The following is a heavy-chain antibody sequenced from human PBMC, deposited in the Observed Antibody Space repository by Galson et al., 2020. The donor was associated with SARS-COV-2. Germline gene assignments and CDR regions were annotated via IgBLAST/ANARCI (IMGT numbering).Heavy chain of an antibody. CDR1: GFTFSSSA. J-gene: IGHJ4*02. D-gene: IGHD6-13*01. CDR3: ASETDDYTRSWYYY. V-gene: IGHV3-30*04. CDR2: ISYDGTKR. Sequence: GGSLRLSCRASGFTFSSSAMHWVRQAPGKGLEWVAIISYDGTKRYNLDSVKGRFTISSDNSKNTLYLQMDSLTIEDTAVYYCASETDDYTRSWYYYWGQGTLVTVSS.